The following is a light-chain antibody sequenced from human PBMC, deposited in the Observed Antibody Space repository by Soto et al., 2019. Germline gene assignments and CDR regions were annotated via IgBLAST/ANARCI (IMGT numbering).Light chain of an antibody. CDR3: QQYYSYPIT. CDR2: GAS. J-gene: IGKJ3*01. CDR1: QHINTW. Sequence: DIQMTQSPSSLSAAAGDRVTITCRASQHINTWLVWYQQKSGKAPKSLIYGASTLQSGVPSRFSGSGSGTDFTLTISSLQPEDSATYYCQQYYSYPITFGPGTTVHIK. V-gene: IGKV1D-16*01.